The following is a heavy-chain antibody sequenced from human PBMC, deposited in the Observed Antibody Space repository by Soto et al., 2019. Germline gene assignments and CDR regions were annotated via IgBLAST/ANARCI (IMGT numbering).Heavy chain of an antibody. D-gene: IGHD3-3*01. CDR3: ARGVTIFGVVSPYYYGMDV. J-gene: IGHJ6*02. CDR2: IYYSGST. CDR1: GGSISSGDYY. Sequence: QVQLQESGPGLVKPSQTLSLTCTVSGGSISSGDYYWSWIRQPPGKGLEWIGHIYYSGSTYYNPSLKSRVTISVDTSKNQFSLKLSSVTAADTAVYYCARGVTIFGVVSPYYYGMDVWGQGTTVTVSS. V-gene: IGHV4-30-4*01.